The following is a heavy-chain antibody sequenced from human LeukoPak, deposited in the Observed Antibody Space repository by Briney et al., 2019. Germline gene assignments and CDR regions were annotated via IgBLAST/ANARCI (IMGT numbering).Heavy chain of an antibody. V-gene: IGHV3-74*01. D-gene: IGHD2-2*01. J-gene: IGHJ4*02. CDR1: GYSFSTTW. CDR3: VRDWYYAPYY. Sequence: GGSLRLSCAVSGYSFSTTWMHWVRHAPGKGLVWVSRINSDASSTIYAGSVKGRFTICRDNAKNTLYLQMNSLRVEDTAVYYCVRDWYYAPYYWGQGTLVTVSS. CDR2: INSDASST.